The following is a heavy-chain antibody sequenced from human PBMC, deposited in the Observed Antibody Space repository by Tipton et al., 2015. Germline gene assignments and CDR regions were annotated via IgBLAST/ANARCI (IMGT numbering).Heavy chain of an antibody. V-gene: IGHV3-23*01. J-gene: IGHJ4*02. CDR1: GFTFSSYA. CDR3: AADRVVTFGGVLDY. D-gene: IGHD3-16*01. CDR2: ISGSGGNP. Sequence: SLRLSCAASGFTFSSYAMSWVRQAPGKGLEWVSTISGSGGNPYYADSVKGRFTISRDNSKNTLYLQMNSLTPDDTAIYYCAADRVVTFGGVLDYWGQGSLVTVSS.